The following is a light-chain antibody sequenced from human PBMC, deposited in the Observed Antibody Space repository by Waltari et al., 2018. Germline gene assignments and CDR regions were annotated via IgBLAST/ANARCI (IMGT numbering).Light chain of an antibody. CDR3: CSYTSSHTVV. CDR2: DVT. Sequence: QSALTQPASVSGSPGQSITISCTGTSSDVGAYNYVSWYQQHPGKVPKLMIFDVTNRPSGVSNRFSGSKSGNTASLTISGLQAEDEADYYCCSYTSSHTVVFGGGTKLTVL. J-gene: IGLJ2*01. CDR1: SSDVGAYNY. V-gene: IGLV2-14*03.